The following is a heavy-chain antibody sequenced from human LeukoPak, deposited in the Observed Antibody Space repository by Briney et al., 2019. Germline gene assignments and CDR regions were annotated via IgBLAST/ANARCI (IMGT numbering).Heavy chain of an antibody. CDR1: GYTFTCYY. CDR3: ARDTGNKLWYFDY. CDR2: INPNSGGT. V-gene: IGHV1-2*06. J-gene: IGHJ4*02. Sequence: ASVKVSCKASGYTFTCYYMHWVRQAPGQGLEWMGRINPNSGGTNYAQKFQGRVTMARDTSISTAYMELSRLRSDDTAVYYCARDTGNKLWYFDYWGQGTLVTVSS. D-gene: IGHD3-16*01.